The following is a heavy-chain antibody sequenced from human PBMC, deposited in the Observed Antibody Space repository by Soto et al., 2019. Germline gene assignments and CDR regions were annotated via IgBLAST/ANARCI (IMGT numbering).Heavy chain of an antibody. J-gene: IGHJ4*02. V-gene: IGHV3-30-3*02. D-gene: IGHD6-13*01. CDR2: ISYDGSNK. CDR3: AKLSSPINDIAAAGPDY. CDR1: GFTFSSYA. Sequence: PGGSLRLSCAASGFTFSSYAMHWVRQAPGKGLEWVAVISYDGSNKYYADSVKGRFTISRDNSKNTLYLQMNSLRAEDTAVYYCAKLSSPINDIAAAGPDYWGQGTLVTVSS.